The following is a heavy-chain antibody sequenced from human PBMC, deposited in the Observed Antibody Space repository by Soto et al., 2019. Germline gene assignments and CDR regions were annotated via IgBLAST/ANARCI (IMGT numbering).Heavy chain of an antibody. CDR1: GFTFSSYS. D-gene: IGHD6-13*01. V-gene: IGHV3-48*01. CDR3: ASPGSSWPDAFDI. J-gene: IGHJ3*02. CDR2: ISSSSTI. Sequence: GGSLRLSCAASGFTFSSYSMNWVRQAPGKGLEWVSYISSSSTIYYADSVKGRFTISRDNAKNSLYLQMNSLRAEDTAVYYCASPGSSWPDAFDIWGQGTMVTVSS.